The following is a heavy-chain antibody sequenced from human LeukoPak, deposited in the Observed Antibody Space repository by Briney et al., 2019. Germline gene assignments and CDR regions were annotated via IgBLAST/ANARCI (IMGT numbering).Heavy chain of an antibody. J-gene: IGHJ6*03. D-gene: IGHD1-26*01. V-gene: IGHV1-18*01. CDR2: ISAYNGNT. CDR1: GYTFTSYG. Sequence: ASVKVSCKASGYTFTSYGISWVRQAPGQGLEWMGWISAYNGNTNYAQKLQGRVTMTIDTSTSTAYMELRSLRSDDTAVYYCARVVGATNYYYYYMDVWGKGTTVTVSS. CDR3: ARVVGATNYYYYYMDV.